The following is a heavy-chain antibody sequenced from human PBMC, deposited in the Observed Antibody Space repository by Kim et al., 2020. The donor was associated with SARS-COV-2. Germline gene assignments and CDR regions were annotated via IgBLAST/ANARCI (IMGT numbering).Heavy chain of an antibody. D-gene: IGHD6-19*01. Sequence: TNYNPSLKSRVTISVDTSKNQFSLKLSSVTAADTAVYYCARDVGSSWFDPWGQGTLVTVSS. J-gene: IGHJ5*02. V-gene: IGHV4-59*01. CDR3: ARDVGSSWFDP. CDR2: T.